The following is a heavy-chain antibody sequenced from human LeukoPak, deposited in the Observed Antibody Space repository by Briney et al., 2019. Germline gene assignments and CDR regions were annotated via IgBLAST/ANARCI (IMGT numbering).Heavy chain of an antibody. CDR2: IYYSGST. CDR3: ARQGGELLDFDY. J-gene: IGHJ4*02. CDR1: GGSISSSSYY. V-gene: IGHV4-39*01. D-gene: IGHD3-10*01. Sequence: PSETLSLTCTVSGGSISSSSYYWGWIRQPPGKGLEWIGSIYYSGSTYYNPSLKSRVTISVDTSKNQFSLKLSSVTAADTAVYYCARQGGELLDFDYWGQGTLVTVSS.